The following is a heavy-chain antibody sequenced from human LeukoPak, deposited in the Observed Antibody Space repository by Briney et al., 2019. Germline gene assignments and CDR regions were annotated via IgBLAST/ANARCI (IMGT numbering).Heavy chain of an antibody. V-gene: IGHV3-30*18. CDR3: AKGVWVVRGVIGDAFDI. CDR2: ISYDGNNK. Sequence: GGSLRLSCAASGFTFSIYGMHWVRQAPGKGLEWVAVISYDGNNKYFADSVKGLFTISRDNSKNTLYLQMNSLRAEDTAVYYCAKGVWVVRGVIGDAFDIWGQGTMVTVSS. J-gene: IGHJ3*02. D-gene: IGHD3-10*01. CDR1: GFTFSIYG.